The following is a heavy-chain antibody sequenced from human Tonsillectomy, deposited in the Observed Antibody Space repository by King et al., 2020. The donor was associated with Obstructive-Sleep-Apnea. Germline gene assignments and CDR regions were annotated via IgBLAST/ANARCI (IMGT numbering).Heavy chain of an antibody. J-gene: IGHJ4*02. CDR3: AREKGYCTNGVCPTKY. V-gene: IGHV4-39*07. Sequence: LQLQESGPGLVKPSETLSLTCTVPCGSISSSSYYWGWIRQPPGKGLEWIGSIYYSVSTYYNPSLKRRVTISVDTSKNQFSLKLSSVTAADTAVYYCAREKGYCTNGVCPTKYWGQGTLVTVSS. D-gene: IGHD2-8*01. CDR1: CGSISSSSYY. CDR2: IYYSVST.